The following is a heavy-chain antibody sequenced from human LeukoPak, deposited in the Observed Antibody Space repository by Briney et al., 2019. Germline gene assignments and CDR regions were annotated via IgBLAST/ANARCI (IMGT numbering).Heavy chain of an antibody. CDR1: GGSISSYY. CDR2: IYYSGST. J-gene: IGHJ4*02. CDR3: ARAPWGNFLDY. V-gene: IGHV4-59*01. Sequence: PSETLSLTCTVSGGSISSYYWSWIRQPPGRGLEWIGYIYYSGSTNYNPSLKSRVTISVDTSKNQFSLKLSSVTAADTAVYYCARAPWGNFLDYWGQGTLVTVSS. D-gene: IGHD3-16*01.